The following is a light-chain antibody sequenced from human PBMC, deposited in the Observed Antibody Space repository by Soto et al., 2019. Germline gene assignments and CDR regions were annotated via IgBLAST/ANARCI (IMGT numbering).Light chain of an antibody. J-gene: IGKJ1*01. CDR2: AAS. V-gene: IGKV1-39*01. CDR1: QTISRN. CDR3: QPSYTTPFA. Sequence: DIQMTQSPSSLSASVGDRVTITCRARQTISRNLNWYQHKPGKAPKLLIYAASSLQSGFPSRFSGSGSGTDFTLTINSLQPEDFATYYCQPSYTTPFAFGQGTKVESK.